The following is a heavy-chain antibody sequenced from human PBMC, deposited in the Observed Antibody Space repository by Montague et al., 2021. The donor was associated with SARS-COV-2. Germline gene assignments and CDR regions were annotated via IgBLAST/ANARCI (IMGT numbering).Heavy chain of an antibody. Sequence: SETLSLTCAVYGGSLSGYYWSWIRQPPGEGLEWITEISHSGSTSYNPSLKSRVTISVDTSKNQFSLKLSSATAADTAVYYCARVPYRLLFVHHYYGMDVWGRGTTVTVSS. D-gene: IGHD2-2*01. J-gene: IGHJ6*02. CDR2: ISHSGST. CDR1: GGSLSGYY. CDR3: ARVPYRLLFVHHYYGMDV. V-gene: IGHV4-34*01.